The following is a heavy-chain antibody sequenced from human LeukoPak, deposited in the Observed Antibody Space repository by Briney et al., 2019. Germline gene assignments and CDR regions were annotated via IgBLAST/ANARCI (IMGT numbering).Heavy chain of an antibody. V-gene: IGHV3-7*03. CDR2: IKQDGSEK. Sequence: GGSLRLSCAASGFTFSGYWMSWVRQAPGKGLEWVANIKQDGSEKYYVDSVKGRFTISRDNAKNSLYLQMNSLRAEDTAVYYCARGVRYSSAWAFDYWGQGTLVTVSS. CDR1: GFTFSGYW. J-gene: IGHJ4*02. D-gene: IGHD6-19*01. CDR3: ARGVRYSSAWAFDY.